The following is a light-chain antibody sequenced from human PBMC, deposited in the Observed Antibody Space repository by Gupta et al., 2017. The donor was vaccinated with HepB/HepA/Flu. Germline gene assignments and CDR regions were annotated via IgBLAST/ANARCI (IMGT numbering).Light chain of an antibody. V-gene: IGLV10-54*01. CDR2: RDN. CDR3: SAWDNSLSVWV. CDR1: TNNVGDQG. J-gene: IGLJ3*02. Sequence: QAGLTQPPSLSKGLRQTATLTCTGNTNNVGDQGAAWLQHHQGHPPKLLSYRDNNRPSGISERFSASRSGNTASLTITGLQPEDEADYYCSAWDNSLSVWVFGGGTMLTVL.